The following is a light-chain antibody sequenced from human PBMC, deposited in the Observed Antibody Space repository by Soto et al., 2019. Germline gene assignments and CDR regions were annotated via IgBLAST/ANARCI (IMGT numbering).Light chain of an antibody. CDR1: SSDIGAYNY. J-gene: IGLJ1*01. CDR3: SSYASNMANV. V-gene: IGLV2-14*01. CDR2: DVS. Sequence: QSVLTQPASVSGSPGQSITISCTGTSSDIGAYNYVSWYQQHPGKAPKLMIYDVSNRPSGVSDRFSGSKSGDTASLTISGLQTEDEADYYCSSYASNMANVFGTGTKLTVL.